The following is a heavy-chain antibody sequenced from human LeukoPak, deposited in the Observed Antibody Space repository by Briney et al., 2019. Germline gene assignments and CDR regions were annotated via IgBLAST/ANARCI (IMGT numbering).Heavy chain of an antibody. V-gene: IGHV1-2*02. CDR3: TRDHISGKDDRNFDY. J-gene: IGHJ4*02. Sequence: GASVKVSCKASGYRFSDYYMFWIRQAPGQGVEWVGWINPKTGVTSYAQKFQGRVTVTTDTPISTLYMELHSLTSDDTALYYCTRDHISGKDDRNFDYWGQGTLVTVSS. CDR2: INPKTGVT. CDR1: GYRFSDYY. D-gene: IGHD3-10*01.